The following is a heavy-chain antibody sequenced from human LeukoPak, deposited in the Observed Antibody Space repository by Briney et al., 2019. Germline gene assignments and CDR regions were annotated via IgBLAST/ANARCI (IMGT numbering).Heavy chain of an antibody. CDR3: ARRDFYSSGSNH. J-gene: IGHJ4*02. V-gene: IGHV4-34*01. D-gene: IGHD3-10*01. CDR1: GGSFSRYY. Sequence: SETLSLTCAVYGGSFSRYYWRWIRQPPGKGLEWSGEINHSGSTNYNPYLKSRVTISVDTSKNEFSLKLSSVTAADTAVYYCARRDFYSSGSNHWGQGTLVTVSS. CDR2: INHSGST.